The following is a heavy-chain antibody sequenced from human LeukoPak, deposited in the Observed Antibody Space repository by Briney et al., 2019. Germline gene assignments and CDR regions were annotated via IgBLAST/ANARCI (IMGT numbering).Heavy chain of an antibody. CDR1: GYTFTSYD. V-gene: IGHV1-8*01. CDR2: MNPNSGNT. Sequence: GASVKVSCKASGYTFTSYDINWVRQATGQGLEWMGWMNPNSGNTGYAQKFQGRVTMTRDTSTSTVYMELSSLRSEDTAVYYCARVGHYDILTGSYDAFDIWGQGTMVTVSS. D-gene: IGHD3-9*01. J-gene: IGHJ3*02. CDR3: ARVGHYDILTGSYDAFDI.